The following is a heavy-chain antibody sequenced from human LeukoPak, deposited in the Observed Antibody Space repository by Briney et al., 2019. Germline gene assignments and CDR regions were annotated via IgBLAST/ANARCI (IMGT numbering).Heavy chain of an antibody. J-gene: IGHJ4*02. CDR2: INHSGST. CDR1: GGSFSGYY. D-gene: IGHD5-18*01. CDR3: ARGALRDSYGCTRFDY. Sequence: SETLSLTCAVYGGSFSGYYWSWIRQLPGKGLEWIGEINHSGSTNYNPSLKSRVTISVDTSKNQFSLKLSSVTAADTAVYYCARGALRDSYGCTRFDYWGQGTLVTVSS. V-gene: IGHV4-34*01.